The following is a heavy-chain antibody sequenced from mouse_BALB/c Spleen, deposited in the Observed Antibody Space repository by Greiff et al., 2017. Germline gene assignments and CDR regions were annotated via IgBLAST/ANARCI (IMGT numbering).Heavy chain of an antibody. CDR2: ILPGSGST. D-gene: IGHD1-1*01. V-gene: IGHV1-9*01. CDR3: ARKDYGSRSYWYFDV. J-gene: IGHJ1*01. Sequence: QVQLKQSGAELMKPGASVKISCKATGYTFSSYWIEWVKQRPGHGLEWIGEILPGSGSTNYNEKFKGKATFTADTSSNTAYMQLSSLTSEDSAVYYCARKDYGSRSYWYFDVWGAGTTVTVSS. CDR1: GYTFSSYW.